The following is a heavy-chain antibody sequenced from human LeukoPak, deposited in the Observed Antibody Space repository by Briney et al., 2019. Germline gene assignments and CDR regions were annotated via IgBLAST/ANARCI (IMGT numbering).Heavy chain of an antibody. CDR1: GVSFSGYS. CDR2: INHSGST. V-gene: IGHV4-34*01. D-gene: IGHD1-14*01. J-gene: IGHJ4*02. CDR3: ARGHSNRRNLVRGPVYYFDY. Sequence: SETLSLTCAVYGVSFSGYSWSWIRQPRGKGLEWIGEINHSGSTNYNPSLKSRVTISVDTSKNQFSLKLSSVTAADTAVYYCARGHSNRRNLVRGPVYYFDYWGQGTLVTVSS.